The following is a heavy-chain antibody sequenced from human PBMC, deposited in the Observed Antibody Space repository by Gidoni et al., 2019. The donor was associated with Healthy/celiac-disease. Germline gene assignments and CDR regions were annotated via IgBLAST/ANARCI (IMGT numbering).Heavy chain of an antibody. D-gene: IGHD3-22*01. CDR3: ARVPPYYDSSGPFDY. CDR2: ISSSSSTI. J-gene: IGHJ4*02. V-gene: IGHV3-48*01. Sequence: EVQLVASGGGWVQPGGSLRLSWAASGFTFSSYSMNWVRQAPGKGLEWVSYISSSSSTIYYADSVKGRFTISRDNAKTSLYLQMNSLRAEDTAVYYCARVPPYYDSSGPFDYWGQGTLVTVSS. CDR1: GFTFSSYS.